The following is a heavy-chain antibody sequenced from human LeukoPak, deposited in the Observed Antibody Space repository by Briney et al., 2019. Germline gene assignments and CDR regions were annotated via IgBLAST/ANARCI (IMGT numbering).Heavy chain of an antibody. V-gene: IGHV1-24*01. CDR2: FDPEDGET. D-gene: IGHD2-2*01. Sequence: GRQAXGKGVEWMGGFDPEDGETSYAQKVQGRVTMTEDTSTDTAYMELSSLRSEDTAVYYCAKDCSSTSCYILKIQQLEGPDYWGQGTLVTVSS. J-gene: IGHJ4*02. CDR3: AKDCSSTSCYILKIQQLEGPDY.